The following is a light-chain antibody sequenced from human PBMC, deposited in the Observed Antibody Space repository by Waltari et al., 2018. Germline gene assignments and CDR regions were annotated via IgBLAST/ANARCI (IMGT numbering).Light chain of an antibody. CDR1: ALPNQF. CDR2: KDS. CDR3: ESADNSGAYV. V-gene: IGLV3-25*03. Sequence: SYELTQPPSVSVSPGQTAKITCSGDALPNQFAYWFQQKPGQAPVLIIYKDSRKPAWIPERFSGSNSGTTVTLTITGVQAEDEADYYCESADNSGAYVFGGGTKVSVL. J-gene: IGLJ1*01.